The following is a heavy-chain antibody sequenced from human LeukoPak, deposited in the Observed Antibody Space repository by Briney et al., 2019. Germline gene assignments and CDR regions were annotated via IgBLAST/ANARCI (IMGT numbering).Heavy chain of an antibody. J-gene: IGHJ4*02. CDR2: INPASGGT. D-gene: IGHD3-22*01. V-gene: IGHV1-2*02. CDR3: VRDYYDGSRNYFDY. CDR1: GYTFTGYY. Sequence: ASVKVSCKAAGYTFTGYYLHWVRQATGQGLEWVGWINPASGGTKYAQKFQGRVTMTRDTSITTAYMELSRLTSDDTAVYYCVRDYYDGSRNYFDYWGQGTLVPVSS.